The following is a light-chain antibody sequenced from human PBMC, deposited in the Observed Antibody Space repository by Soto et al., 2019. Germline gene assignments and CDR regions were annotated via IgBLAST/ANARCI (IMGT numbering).Light chain of an antibody. CDR2: DAS. CDR1: QSVSSY. V-gene: IGKV3-11*01. Sequence: EIVLTQSPATLSLSPGERATLSGRASQSVSSYLAWYQQKPGQAPRLLIYDASNRATGIPARFSGSGSGTDFTLTISSLEPEDFAVYDCQQRSNWPITFGQGTRLEIK. J-gene: IGKJ5*01. CDR3: QQRSNWPIT.